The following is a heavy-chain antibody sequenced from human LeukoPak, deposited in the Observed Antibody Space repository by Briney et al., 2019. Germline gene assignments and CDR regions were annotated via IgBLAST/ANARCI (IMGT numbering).Heavy chain of an antibody. CDR1: GFSLTSYA. J-gene: IGHJ4*02. Sequence: GGSLRLSCVASGFSLTSYAMHWVRQAPGKGLEWVTILSSDGITQNYADSVRGRFTISRDDSKKTLYLQMNSLRREDTAIYYCARGAPRVVAFDHWGQGALVTVSS. CDR3: ARGAPRVVAFDH. D-gene: IGHD3-22*01. V-gene: IGHV3-30*04. CDR2: LSSDGITQ.